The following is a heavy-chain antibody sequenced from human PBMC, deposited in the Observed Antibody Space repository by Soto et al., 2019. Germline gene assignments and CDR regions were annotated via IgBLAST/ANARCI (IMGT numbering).Heavy chain of an antibody. CDR3: TTDSLFTMKLVRFDY. CDR2: IKSKADGGTT. V-gene: IGHV3-15*07. D-gene: IGHD3-22*01. Sequence: EVQLVESGGGLVKPGGSLRLSCAASGFTFSDAWINWVRQAPGKGLEWVGRIKSKADGGTTDFAAPVKGRFAISRDDSKDMMYMQMSSLKTEDTAVYYSTTDSLFTMKLVRFDYWGHGTLVTVSS. CDR1: GFTFSDAW. J-gene: IGHJ4*01.